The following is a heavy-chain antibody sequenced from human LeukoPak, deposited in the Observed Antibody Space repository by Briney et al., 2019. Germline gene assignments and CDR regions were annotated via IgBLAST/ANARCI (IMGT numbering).Heavy chain of an antibody. D-gene: IGHD2-15*01. CDR3: ARGSGGTPSYFQH. CDR2: ISSSSSSYI. Sequence: GGSLRLSCAASGFTFSSYSMNWVRQAPGKGLEWVSSISSSSSSYIYYADSVKGRFTISRDNAKNSLYLQMNSLRAEDTAVYYCARGSGGTPSYFQHWGQGTLVTVSS. CDR1: GFTFSSYS. V-gene: IGHV3-21*01. J-gene: IGHJ1*01.